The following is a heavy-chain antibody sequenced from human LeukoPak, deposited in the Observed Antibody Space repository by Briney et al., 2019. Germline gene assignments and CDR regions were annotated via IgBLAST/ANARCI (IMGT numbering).Heavy chain of an antibody. Sequence: ASVKVSCKASGYTFTGYYMHWVRQAPGQGREGVGRINPNSGCTNYAQQFQGSVTMTRYTSISTAYMELSSLRSEDTAVYYCASWAGGYDFWSGYYVHFDYWGQGTLVTVSS. CDR1: GYTFTGYY. J-gene: IGHJ4*02. CDR2: INPNSGCT. V-gene: IGHV1-2*06. D-gene: IGHD3-3*01. CDR3: ASWAGGYDFWSGYYVHFDY.